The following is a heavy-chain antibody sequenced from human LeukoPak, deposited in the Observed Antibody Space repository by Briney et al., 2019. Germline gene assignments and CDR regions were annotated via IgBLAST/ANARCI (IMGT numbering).Heavy chain of an antibody. Sequence: PGGSLRLSCAASGLTFSSYSMYWVRQAPGKGLEWVSSISSSSSYIYYADSVKGRFTISRDNAKNSLYLQMNSLRAEDTAVYYCAREGGGTTVSPWYYYYYMDVWGKGTTVTVSS. V-gene: IGHV3-21*01. J-gene: IGHJ6*03. D-gene: IGHD4-17*01. CDR2: ISSSSSYI. CDR3: AREGGGTTVSPWYYYYYMDV. CDR1: GLTFSSYS.